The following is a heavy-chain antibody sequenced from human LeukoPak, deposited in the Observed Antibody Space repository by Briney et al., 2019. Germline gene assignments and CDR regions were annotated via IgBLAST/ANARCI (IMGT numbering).Heavy chain of an antibody. D-gene: IGHD2-15*01. CDR3: ANARGGSCFDC. V-gene: IGHV3-23*01. Sequence: PGGSLRLSCAASGFSFSTYAMNWARQAPGKGLEWVSAISDSGDTTYYADSVKGRFTISRDNSRNTLYLQMNSLRVEDAAVYYCANARGGSCFDCWGQGTLVTVSS. CDR2: ISDSGDTT. J-gene: IGHJ4*02. CDR1: GFSFSTYA.